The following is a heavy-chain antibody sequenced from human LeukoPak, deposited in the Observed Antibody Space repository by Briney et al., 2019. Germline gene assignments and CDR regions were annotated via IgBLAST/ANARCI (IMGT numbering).Heavy chain of an antibody. Sequence: PSETLSLTCTVSGGSISSYYWSWIRQPPGKGLEWIGEVNHSGSTNYNPSLKSRVTISVDTSKNQFSLKLSSVTAADTAVYYCARGELLNDYWGQGTLVTVSS. J-gene: IGHJ4*02. CDR3: ARGELLNDY. CDR1: GGSISSYY. D-gene: IGHD1-26*01. V-gene: IGHV4-34*01. CDR2: VNHSGST.